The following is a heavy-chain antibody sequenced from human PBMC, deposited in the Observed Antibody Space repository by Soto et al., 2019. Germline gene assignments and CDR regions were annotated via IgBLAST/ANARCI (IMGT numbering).Heavy chain of an antibody. CDR2: INAGNGNT. CDR3: ERAGAVLADSDY. V-gene: IGHV1-3*01. D-gene: IGHD6-19*01. J-gene: IGHJ4*02. Sequence: GKRLEWMGWINAGNGNTKYSQKFQGRVTITRDTSASTAYMGLSSLRAEVTALYYCERAGAVLADSDYWGQGSPV.